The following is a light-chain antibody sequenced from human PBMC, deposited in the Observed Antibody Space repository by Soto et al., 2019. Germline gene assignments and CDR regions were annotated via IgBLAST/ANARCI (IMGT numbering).Light chain of an antibody. CDR1: QSVSSRF. CDR3: QEYNYWHPIT. J-gene: IGKJ4*01. CDR2: GAS. Sequence: EIVMTQSPATLSVSPGERATLSCRASQSVSSRFLAWYQQKPGQAPRLLIYGASNRATGIPDRFSGSGSGTEFSLTISRLQSEDFAVYYCQEYNYWHPITFGGGTKVDIK. V-gene: IGKV3-15*01.